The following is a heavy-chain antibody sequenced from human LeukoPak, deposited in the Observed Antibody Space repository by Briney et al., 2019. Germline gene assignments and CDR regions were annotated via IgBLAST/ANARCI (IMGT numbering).Heavy chain of an antibody. CDR3: ARVGIYDYVWGSYRPYYFDY. V-gene: IGHV4-39*07. CDR1: GGSISSISYY. D-gene: IGHD3-16*02. Sequence: SETLSLTCTVSGGSISSISYYWGWIRQPPGKGLEWIGSIYYSGSTYYNPSLKSRVTISVDTSKNQFSLKLSSVTAADTAVYYCARVGIYDYVWGSYRPYYFDYWGQGTLVTVSS. J-gene: IGHJ4*02. CDR2: IYYSGST.